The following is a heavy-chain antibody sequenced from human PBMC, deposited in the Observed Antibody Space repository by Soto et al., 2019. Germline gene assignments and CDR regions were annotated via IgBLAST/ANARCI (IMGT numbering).Heavy chain of an antibody. V-gene: IGHV1-8*01. D-gene: IGHD3-10*01. CDR1: GYIFSTYD. CDR3: AKVSRRGSAIDYNY. Sequence: QVQLVQSGAEVKKPGASVKVSCKASGYIFSTYDINWVRQAAGQGLEWMGWMNPTTGDTGYALKFQGRVAKTRDTSITTAYMELYSLQSDDTAVYYCAKVSRRGSAIDYNYWGQGTLVTVS. J-gene: IGHJ4*02. CDR2: MNPTTGDT.